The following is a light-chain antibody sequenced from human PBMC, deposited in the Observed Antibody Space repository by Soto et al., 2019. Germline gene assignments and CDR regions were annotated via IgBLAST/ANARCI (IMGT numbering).Light chain of an antibody. CDR1: NSDVGGYNY. Sequence: QSALAQPASVSGSPGQSITISCTGTNSDVGGYNYVSWYQQHPGKAPKLMIYEVSNRPSGVSNRFSGSKSGNTASLTISGLQAEDEADYYCSSYTSSSTLYVFGTGTKGTVL. CDR3: SSYTSSSTLYV. CDR2: EVS. J-gene: IGLJ1*01. V-gene: IGLV2-14*01.